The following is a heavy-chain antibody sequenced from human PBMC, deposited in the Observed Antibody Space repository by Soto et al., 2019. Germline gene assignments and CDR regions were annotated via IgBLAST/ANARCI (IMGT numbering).Heavy chain of an antibody. Sequence: VASVKVSCKASGGTFSSYAISWVRQAPGQGLEWMGGIIPIFGTANYAQKFQGRVTITADESTSTAYMELSSLRSEDTAVYYCARDSGRYYYYGMDVWGQGTTVTVSS. D-gene: IGHD3-10*01. CDR3: ARDSGRYYYYGMDV. J-gene: IGHJ6*02. CDR2: IIPIFGTA. V-gene: IGHV1-69*13. CDR1: GGTFSSYA.